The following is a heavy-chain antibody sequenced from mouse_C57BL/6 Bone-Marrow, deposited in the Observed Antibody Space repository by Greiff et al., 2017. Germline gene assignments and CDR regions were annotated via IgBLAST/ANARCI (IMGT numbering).Heavy chain of an antibody. CDR1: GFNIKNTY. V-gene: IGHV14-3*01. J-gene: IGHJ4*01. CDR3: ARSYGKGYGMDY. Sequence: VQLQQSVAELVRPGASVKLSCTASGFNIKNTYMHWVKQRPEQGLEWIGRIDPANGNTKYAPKFQGQGTINADTTSNTAYLQLSSLTSEDTAIYYCARSYGKGYGMDYWGQGTSVTVSA. CDR2: IDPANGNT. D-gene: IGHD2-1*01.